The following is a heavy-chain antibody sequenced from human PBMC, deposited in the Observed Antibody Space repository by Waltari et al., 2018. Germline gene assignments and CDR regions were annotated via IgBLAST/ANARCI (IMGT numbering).Heavy chain of an antibody. V-gene: IGHV3-7*01. D-gene: IGHD6-6*01. Sequence: EVQLVESGGGLVQPGGSLRLSCAASGFTFSREWMNWVRQAPGKGLGGVANIKEDGRQGYYVDSGKGRFTISRDNAKNSLYLQMNSLRLEDTALYYCARDHPGSAQVFDFWGQGAQVTVSS. CDR3: ARDHPGSAQVFDF. CDR2: IKEDGRQG. J-gene: IGHJ4*02. CDR1: GFTFSREW.